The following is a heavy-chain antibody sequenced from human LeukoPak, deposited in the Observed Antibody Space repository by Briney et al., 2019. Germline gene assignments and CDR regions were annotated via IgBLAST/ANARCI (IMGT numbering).Heavy chain of an antibody. CDR1: GFTFSSYE. V-gene: IGHV3-48*03. J-gene: IGHJ6*04. CDR3: AELGITMIGGV. Sequence: GGSLRLSCAASGFTFSSYETNWVRQAPGRGLEWVSYISSSGSTIYYADSVKGRFTISRDNAKNSLYLQMNSLRAEDTAVYYCAELGITMIGGVWGKGTTVTISS. D-gene: IGHD3-10*02. CDR2: ISSSGSTI.